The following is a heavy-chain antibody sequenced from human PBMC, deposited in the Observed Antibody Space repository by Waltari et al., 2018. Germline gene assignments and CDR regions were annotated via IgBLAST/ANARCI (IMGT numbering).Heavy chain of an antibody. Sequence: QVQLVESGGGVVQPGRSLRLSCAASGFTFSSYGMHWFRQAPGKGLEWVAVISYDGSNKYYADSVKGRFTISRDNSKNTLYLQMNSLRAEDTAVYYCAKDSAGNAFYYYYYMDVWGKGTTVTISS. CDR1: GFTFSSYG. V-gene: IGHV3-30*18. CDR3: AKDSAGNAFYYYYYMDV. CDR2: ISYDGSNK. D-gene: IGHD1-1*01. J-gene: IGHJ6*03.